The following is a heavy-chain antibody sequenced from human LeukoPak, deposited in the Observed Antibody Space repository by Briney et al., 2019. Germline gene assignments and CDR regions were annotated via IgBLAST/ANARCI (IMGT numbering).Heavy chain of an antibody. D-gene: IGHD3-9*01. CDR1: GFTFSSYG. J-gene: IGHJ4*02. CDR2: IWYDGSNK. V-gene: IGHV3-33*01. Sequence: PGGSLRLSCAASGFTFSSYGMHWVRQAPGEGLEWVAVIWYDGSNKYYADSVKGRFTISRDNSKNTLYLQMNSLRAEDTAVYYCARGRYFDWLFQGFDYWGQGTLVTVSS. CDR3: ARGRYFDWLFQGFDY.